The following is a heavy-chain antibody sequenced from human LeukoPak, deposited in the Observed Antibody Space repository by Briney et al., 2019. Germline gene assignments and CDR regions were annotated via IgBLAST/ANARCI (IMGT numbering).Heavy chain of an antibody. Sequence: ASVKVSCKASGYTFTSYGISWVRQAPGQGPEWMGWISAYNGNTNYAQKLQGRVTMTTNTSTSTAYMELRSLRSDDTAVYYCARLNAERSTYYDFWSGYYRKNFDYWGQGTLVTVSS. V-gene: IGHV1-18*01. CDR1: GYTFTSYG. D-gene: IGHD3-3*01. CDR3: ARLNAERSTYYDFWSGYYRKNFDY. J-gene: IGHJ4*02. CDR2: ISAYNGNT.